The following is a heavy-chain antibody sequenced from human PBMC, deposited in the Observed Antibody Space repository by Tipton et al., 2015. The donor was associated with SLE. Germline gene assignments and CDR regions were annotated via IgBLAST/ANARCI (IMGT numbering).Heavy chain of an antibody. D-gene: IGHD6-6*01. V-gene: IGHV3-74*01. CDR3: ARDGFDYSSSSGYYYYMDV. CDR2: INSDGSRT. CDR1: GLTFSNYW. J-gene: IGHJ6*03. Sequence: SLRLSCAASGLTFSNYWMYWVRQAPGKGLVWVSRINSDGSRTSYADSVKGRFTISRDNAKNSLYLQMNSLRAEDTAVYYCARDGFDYSSSSGYYYYMDVWGKGTTVTVSS.